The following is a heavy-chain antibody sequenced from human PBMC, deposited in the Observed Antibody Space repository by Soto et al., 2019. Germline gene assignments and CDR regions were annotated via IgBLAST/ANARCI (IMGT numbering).Heavy chain of an antibody. CDR2: ISYDGSHK. D-gene: IGHD2-2*01. CDR1: GFNFSSYG. Sequence: HVQQVESGGGVVQPGRSLRLSCAVSGFNFSSYGMHWVRQAPGKGLEWVAVISYDGSHKASADSVKGRFAISRDNSKNTLFLHMNRLRVEDSAVYYRAKDLVQTSSCQADWGQGTLVTVSS. CDR3: AKDLVQTSSCQAD. J-gene: IGHJ4*02. V-gene: IGHV3-30*18.